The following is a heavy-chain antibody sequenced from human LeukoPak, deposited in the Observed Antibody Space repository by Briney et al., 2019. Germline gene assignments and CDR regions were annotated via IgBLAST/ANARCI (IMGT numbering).Heavy chain of an antibody. V-gene: IGHV3-48*04. Sequence: PGGSLRLSCAASGFTFSSYAMSWVRQAPGKGLEWVSYISSSGSTIYYADSVKGRFTISRDNAKNLLYLQMNSLRAEDTAVYYCARDMSRSFGGDYFDYWGQGTLVTVSS. CDR3: ARDMSRSFGGDYFDY. J-gene: IGHJ4*02. CDR1: GFTFSSYA. CDR2: ISSSGSTI. D-gene: IGHD3-10*01.